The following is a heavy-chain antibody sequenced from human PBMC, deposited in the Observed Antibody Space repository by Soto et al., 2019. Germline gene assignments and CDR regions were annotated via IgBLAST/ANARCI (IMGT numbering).Heavy chain of an antibody. V-gene: IGHV3-48*04. J-gene: IGHJ6*03. D-gene: IGHD6-13*01. CDR1: GFTFSSYS. CDR2: ISSSSSTI. Sequence: GGSLRLSCAASGFTFSSYSMNWVRQAPGKGLEWVSYISSSSSTIYYADSVKGRFTISRDNAKNSLYLQMNSLRAEDTAVYYCARAGSSSWYYYYYMDVWGKGTTVTVSS. CDR3: ARAGSSSWYYYYYMDV.